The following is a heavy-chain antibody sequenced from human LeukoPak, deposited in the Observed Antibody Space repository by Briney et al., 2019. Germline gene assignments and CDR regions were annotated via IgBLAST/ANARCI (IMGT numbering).Heavy chain of an antibody. CDR2: IYPGDSDT. CDR3: ASLGYSGYDFPYFFDY. V-gene: IGHV5-51*01. D-gene: IGHD5-12*01. Sequence: GESLKISCRGSGYIFTNYWIGWVRQMPGKGLEWMGIIYPGDSDTRYSPSFQGQVTISADKSISTAYLQWSSLKASDTAIYYCASLGYSGYDFPYFFDYWGQGTLVTVSS. J-gene: IGHJ4*02. CDR1: GYIFTNYW.